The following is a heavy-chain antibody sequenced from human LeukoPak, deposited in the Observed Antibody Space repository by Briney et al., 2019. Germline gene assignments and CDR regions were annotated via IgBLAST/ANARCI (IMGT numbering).Heavy chain of an antibody. CDR2: ISYDGSNE. V-gene: IGHV3-30*04. J-gene: IGHJ5*02. CDR3: ARGATTTRFGRFDP. Sequence: PGGSLRLSCAASGFTFSSYVMHWVRQAPGKGLEWVAIISYDGSNEYYADSVKGRFTISRDNAKKSLYLQMNSLRAEDTAIYYCARGATTTRFGRFDPWGQGTLVTVSS. D-gene: IGHD4-17*01. CDR1: GFTFSSYV.